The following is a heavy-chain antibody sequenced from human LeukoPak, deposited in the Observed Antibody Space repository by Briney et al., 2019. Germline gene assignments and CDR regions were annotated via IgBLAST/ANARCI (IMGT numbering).Heavy chain of an antibody. CDR2: ISYGGSNK. Sequence: GGSLRLSCAASGFSFSTYAIRWVRQAPGKGLEWVADISYGGSNKYYADSVKGRFTISRDNSQNTLFLQMNSLRAEDTAVYYCARDYGDIVATISSYYYGMDVWGQGTTVTVSS. V-gene: IGHV3-30*04. CDR1: GFSFSTYA. J-gene: IGHJ6*02. CDR3: ARDYGDIVATISSYYYGMDV. D-gene: IGHD5-12*01.